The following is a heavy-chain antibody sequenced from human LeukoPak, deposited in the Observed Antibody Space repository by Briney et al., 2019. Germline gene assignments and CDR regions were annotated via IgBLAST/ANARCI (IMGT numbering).Heavy chain of an antibody. Sequence: PGGSLRLSCAASGFTFDDYAMHWVRQAPGKGLEWVSGISWNSGSIGYADSVKGRFTISRDNAKNSLYLQMNSLRAEDTALYYCAKALSIAAAGTFDYWGQGTLVTVSS. CDR1: GFTFDDYA. J-gene: IGHJ4*02. CDR2: ISWNSGSI. CDR3: AKALSIAAAGTFDY. V-gene: IGHV3-9*01. D-gene: IGHD6-13*01.